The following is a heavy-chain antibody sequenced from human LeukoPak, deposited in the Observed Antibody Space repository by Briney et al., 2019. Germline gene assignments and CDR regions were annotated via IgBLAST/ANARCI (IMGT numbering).Heavy chain of an antibody. CDR2: ISGSGGST. D-gene: IGHD4-17*01. V-gene: IGHV3-23*01. CDR1: GFTFSSYS. J-gene: IGHJ4*02. Sequence: PGGSLRLSCAASGFTFSSYSMSWVRQAPGKGLEWVSAISGSGGSTYYADSVKGRSTISRDNSKNTLYLQMNSLRAEDTAVYYCAKDTTRTTVTPFDYWGQGTLVTVSS. CDR3: AKDTTRTTVTPFDY.